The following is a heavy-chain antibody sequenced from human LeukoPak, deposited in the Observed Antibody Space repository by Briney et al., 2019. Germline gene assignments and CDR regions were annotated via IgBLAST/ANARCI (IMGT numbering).Heavy chain of an antibody. CDR1: GFIVSSNY. D-gene: IGHD1-7*01. V-gene: IGHV3-66*01. CDR3: AREALTGTYFDY. Sequence: GGSLRLSCAASGFIVSSNYMSWVRQAPGKGLEWVSVIYSDGGTYDADSVRGRFTISRDNSKKTLHLQMNSLRVEDTAVYYCAREALTGTYFDYWGQGALVTVSS. J-gene: IGHJ4*02. CDR2: IYSDGGT.